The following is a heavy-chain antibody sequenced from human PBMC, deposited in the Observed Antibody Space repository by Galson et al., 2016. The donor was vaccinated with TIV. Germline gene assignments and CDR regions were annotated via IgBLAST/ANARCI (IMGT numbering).Heavy chain of an antibody. CDR3: ARGGPGCSSTSCYEALDP. J-gene: IGHJ5*02. D-gene: IGHD2-2*01. V-gene: IGHV1-69*13. CDR2: IIPISGSA. CDR1: GGAFSSDA. Sequence: SVKVSCKASGGAFSSDAISWVRQAPGQGLEWMGGIIPISGSANYAQKFQGRVTITADESTTTAYMELSSLRVEDTAVYYCARGGPGCSSTSCYEALDPWGQGTLVTVSS.